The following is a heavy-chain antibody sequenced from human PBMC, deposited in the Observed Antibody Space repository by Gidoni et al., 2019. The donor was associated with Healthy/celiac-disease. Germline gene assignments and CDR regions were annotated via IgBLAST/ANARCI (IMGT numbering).Heavy chain of an antibody. CDR1: GFPFSSYA. CDR2: ISGSGGST. J-gene: IGHJ5*02. V-gene: IGHV3-23*01. Sequence: EVQLLASGGGLVQPGGSLSLSCAASGFPFSSYAMSWVRQAPGKGLEWVSAISGSGGSTYYADSVKGRFTISRDNSKNTLYLQMNSLRAEDTAVYYCAKDPYSSSSGDWFDPWGQGTLVTVSS. D-gene: IGHD6-6*01. CDR3: AKDPYSSSSGDWFDP.